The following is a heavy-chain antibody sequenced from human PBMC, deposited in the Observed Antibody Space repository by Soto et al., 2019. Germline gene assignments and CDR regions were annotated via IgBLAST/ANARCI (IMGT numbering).Heavy chain of an antibody. V-gene: IGHV4-61*01. CDR1: GGSVSSGSYY. D-gene: IGHD6-13*01. CDR3: ARDGGPYVSSSWYPNCFDP. Sequence: QVQLQESGPGLVKPSETLSLTCTVSGGSVSSGSYYWSWIRQPPGKGLEWIGYIYYSGSTNYNPSLRSRATIPVDTPKTNFSLKLSSVPAADTAVYYCARDGGPYVSSSWYPNCFDPWGQGTLVTVSS. CDR2: IYYSGST. J-gene: IGHJ5*02.